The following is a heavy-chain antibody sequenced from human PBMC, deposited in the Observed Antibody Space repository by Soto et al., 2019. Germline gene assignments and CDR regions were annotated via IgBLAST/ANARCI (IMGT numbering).Heavy chain of an antibody. D-gene: IGHD6-13*01. J-gene: IGHJ4*02. V-gene: IGHV3-30*04. CDR2: ISYDGSNK. CDR1: GFTFSSYA. Sequence: GGSLRLSCAASGFTFSSYAMHWVRQAPGKGLEWVAVISYDGSNKYYADSVKGRFTISRANSKNTLYLQMNSLRAEDTAVYYCARADSSSWEIDCLGQGNLATVS. CDR3: ARADSSSWEIDC.